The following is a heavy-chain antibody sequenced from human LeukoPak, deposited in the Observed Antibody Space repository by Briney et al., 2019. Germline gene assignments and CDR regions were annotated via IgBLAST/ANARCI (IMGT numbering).Heavy chain of an antibody. V-gene: IGHV4-30-4*07. CDR3: ARVIGAALDY. D-gene: IGHD6-6*01. CDR2: IYYSGST. CDR1: GGSISSGGYS. J-gene: IGHJ4*02. Sequence: SQTLSLTCAVSGGSISSGGYSWSWIRQPPGKGLEWIGYIYYSGSTYYNPSLKSRVTISVDTSKNQFSLKLSSVTAADTAVYYCARVIGAALDYWGQGTLVTVSS.